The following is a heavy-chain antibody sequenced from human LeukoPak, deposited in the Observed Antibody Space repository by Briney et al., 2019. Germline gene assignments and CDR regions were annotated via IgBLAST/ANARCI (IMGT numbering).Heavy chain of an antibody. CDR2: INHSGST. CDR3: ARALHYYDFWSGLAYNWFDP. Sequence: SETLSLTCAVYGGSFSGYYWSWIRQSPGKGLEWIGEINHSGSTNYNPSLKSRVTISVDTSKNQFSLKLSSVTAADTAVYYCARALHYYDFWSGLAYNWFDPWGQGTLVTVSS. J-gene: IGHJ5*02. V-gene: IGHV4-34*01. CDR1: GGSFSGYY. D-gene: IGHD3-3*01.